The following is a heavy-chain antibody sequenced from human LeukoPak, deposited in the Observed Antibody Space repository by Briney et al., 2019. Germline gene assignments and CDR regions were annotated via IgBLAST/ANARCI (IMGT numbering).Heavy chain of an antibody. CDR3: ARGGCSGGGCYSFDY. CDR1: GFTFSSYA. V-gene: IGHV3-30*04. CDR2: ISYDGSKK. Sequence: GGSLRLSCAAPGFTFSSYAMHWVRQAPGKGLEWVAVISYDGSKKYYADSVKGRFTISRDNSKNTLYLQMNSLRAEDTAVYYCARGGCSGGGCYSFDYWGQGTLVTVSS. D-gene: IGHD2-15*01. J-gene: IGHJ4*02.